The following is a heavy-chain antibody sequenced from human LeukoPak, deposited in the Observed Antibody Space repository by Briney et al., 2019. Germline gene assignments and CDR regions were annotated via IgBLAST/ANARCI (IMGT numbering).Heavy chain of an antibody. Sequence: SGGSLRLSCAASGFTVSSNYMSWVRQAPGKGLEWVSVIYSGGSTHYADSVKGRFTISRDNSKNTLYLQMNSLRAEDTAVYYCAKGYCSSTSCYFHYYGMDVWGQGTTVTVSS. CDR1: GFTVSSNY. D-gene: IGHD2-2*01. V-gene: IGHV3-53*01. CDR3: AKGYCSSTSCYFHYYGMDV. J-gene: IGHJ6*02. CDR2: IYSGGST.